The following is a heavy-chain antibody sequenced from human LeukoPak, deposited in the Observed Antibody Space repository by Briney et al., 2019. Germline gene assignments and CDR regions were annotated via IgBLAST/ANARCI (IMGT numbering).Heavy chain of an antibody. J-gene: IGHJ5*02. CDR2: IYPGDSDT. CDR1: GYDFTTYW. CDR3: ARLRDTSGYPNWFDP. Sequence: GESLKISCKGSGYDFTTYWIAWVRQMPGKGLEWMGIIYPGDSDTRYNPSFQGQVTISADTSINTAYLQWSSLKASDTAMYYCARLRDTSGYPNWFDPWGQGTLVTVSS. V-gene: IGHV5-51*01. D-gene: IGHD3-22*01.